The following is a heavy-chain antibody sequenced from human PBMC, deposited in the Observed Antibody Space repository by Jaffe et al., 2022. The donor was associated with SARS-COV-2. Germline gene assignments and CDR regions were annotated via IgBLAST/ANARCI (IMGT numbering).Heavy chain of an antibody. Sequence: QAQLVQSGAEVKKPGASVRVSCRASGYTFSNYYMHWLRQAPGQGLEWMGIINPSGENTRYLEKLRGRFTMTRDTSTSTVYMDLSGLRSEDTAVYLCARGSPVDYYTMDVWGKATAVIVSS. J-gene: IGHJ6*04. CDR3: ARGSPVDYYTMDV. CDR2: INPSGENT. CDR1: GYTFSNYY. V-gene: IGHV1-46*04.